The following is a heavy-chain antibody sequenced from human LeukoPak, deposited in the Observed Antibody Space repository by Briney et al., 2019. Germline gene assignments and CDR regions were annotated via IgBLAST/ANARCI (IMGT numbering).Heavy chain of an antibody. D-gene: IGHD1-26*01. J-gene: IGHJ4*02. CDR3: VRDRELTY. V-gene: IGHV4-34*01. CDR2: INHSGST. Sequence: PSETLSLTCAVYGGSFSGYYWSWIRQPPGKGLEWIGEINHSGSTNYNPSLKSRVIISVDTSKNQFPLKLNSVTAADTAVYYCVRDRELTYWSQGTLVTVSS. CDR1: GGSFSGYY.